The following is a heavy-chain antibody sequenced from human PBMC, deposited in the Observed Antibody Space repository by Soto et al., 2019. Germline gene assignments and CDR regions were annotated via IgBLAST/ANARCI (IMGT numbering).Heavy chain of an antibody. J-gene: IGHJ4*02. CDR3: ARYDYNGYYFDY. CDR1: GYTFSTYY. V-gene: IGHV1-46*01. CDR2: INPSGGST. Sequence: QVQLVQSGAEVKKPGASEKVSCKASGYTFSTYYMHWVRQAPGQGYEWMGIINPSGGSTTYAQKFQGRVTMTRDTSTTTVYMELSSLKSEDTAVYYCARYDYNGYYFDYWGQGTLVTVSS. D-gene: IGHD4-4*01.